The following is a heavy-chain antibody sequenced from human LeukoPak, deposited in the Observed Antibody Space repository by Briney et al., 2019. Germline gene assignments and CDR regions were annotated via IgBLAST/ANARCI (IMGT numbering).Heavy chain of an antibody. J-gene: IGHJ4*02. D-gene: IGHD3-22*01. Sequence: ASVKVSCKASGYIFTGYYMHWVRQAPGQGLEWMGWINPNSGGTNYAQKLQGRVTMTTDTSTSTAYMELRSLRSDDTAVYYCARQQDYYDSSGYYYWGQGTLVTVSS. CDR2: INPNSGGT. CDR3: ARQQDYYDSSGYYY. CDR1: GYIFTGYY. V-gene: IGHV1-2*02.